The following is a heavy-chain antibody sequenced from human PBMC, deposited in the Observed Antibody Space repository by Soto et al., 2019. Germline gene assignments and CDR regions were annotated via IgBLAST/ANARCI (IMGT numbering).Heavy chain of an antibody. D-gene: IGHD6-19*01. J-gene: IGHJ5*02. Sequence: GGSLRLSCAASGFAFSDYSLSWVRQAPGKGLEWVSSISGGHGSTYYSDSVKGRLTISRDNSNNTLYLQMNSLRADDTAMYYCARDESVAVTNWFDPWGQGTLVTVSS. CDR1: GFAFSDYS. CDR3: ARDESVAVTNWFDP. CDR2: ISGGHGST. V-gene: IGHV3-23*01.